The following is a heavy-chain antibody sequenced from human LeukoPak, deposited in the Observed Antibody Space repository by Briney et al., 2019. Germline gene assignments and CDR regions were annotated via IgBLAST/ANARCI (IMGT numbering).Heavy chain of an antibody. J-gene: IGHJ4*02. Sequence: SETLSLTCAVYDGSFSGYYWSWIRQPPGKGLEWIGEINHSGSTNYNPSLKSRVTISVDTSKNQFSLKLNSVTAADTAIYYCAREISPADSSSAFDYWGQGTLVTVSS. D-gene: IGHD6-6*01. CDR1: DGSFSGYY. CDR3: AREISPADSSSAFDY. CDR2: INHSGST. V-gene: IGHV4-34*01.